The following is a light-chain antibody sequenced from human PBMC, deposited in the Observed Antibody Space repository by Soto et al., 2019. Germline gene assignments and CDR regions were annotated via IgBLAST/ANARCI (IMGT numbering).Light chain of an antibody. CDR1: QGISNY. CDR2: AAS. CDR3: QKYSSAST. Sequence: DIQMTQSPSSLSASVGDRVTITCRASQGISNYLAWYQQKPGKVPKLLIYAASTLQSGVPSRFSGSGSGTDFTLTISSLQPEDVASYYCQKYSSASTFGGVTKVEI. J-gene: IGKJ4*01. V-gene: IGKV1-27*01.